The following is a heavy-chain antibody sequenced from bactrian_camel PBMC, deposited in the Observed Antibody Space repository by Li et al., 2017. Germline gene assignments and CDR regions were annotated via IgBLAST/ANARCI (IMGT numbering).Heavy chain of an antibody. Sequence: VESGGGLVQPGGSLRLSCAASGFTFSTSGMTWVRQAPGKAVEWVSGMNVDGHTYYADSVKGRFTVSRDNAKNTLNLQMNSLKPEDSAMYYCATPKNWYDCSHTWWQWDASDWGQGTQVTVS. V-gene: IGHV3S10*01. CDR1: GFTFSTSG. D-gene: IGHD7*01. J-gene: IGHJ4*01. CDR3: ATPKNWYDCSHTWWQWDASD. CDR2: MNVDGHT.